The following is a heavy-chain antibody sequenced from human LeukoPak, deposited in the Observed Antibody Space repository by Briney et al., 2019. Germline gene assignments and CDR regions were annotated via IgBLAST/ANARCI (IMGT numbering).Heavy chain of an antibody. Sequence: SVKVSCKASGYTFTGYYMHWVRQAPGQGLEWMGRIIPILGIANYAQKFQGRVTITADKSTSTAYMELSSLRSEDTAVYYCARDQYGDPPGYWGQGTLVTVSS. V-gene: IGHV1-69*04. CDR3: ARDQYGDPPGY. CDR2: IIPILGIA. J-gene: IGHJ4*02. D-gene: IGHD4-17*01. CDR1: GYTFTGYY.